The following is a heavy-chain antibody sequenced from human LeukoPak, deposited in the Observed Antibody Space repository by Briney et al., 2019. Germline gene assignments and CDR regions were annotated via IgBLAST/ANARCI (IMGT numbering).Heavy chain of an antibody. Sequence: PSETLSLTCAVYGGSFSGYYWSWIRQPPGKGLEWIGEINHSGSTNYNPSLKSRVTISVDTSKNQFSLKLSSVTAADTAVYYCARGRRFYIDYWGQGTLVTVSS. CDR2: INHSGST. J-gene: IGHJ4*02. CDR1: GGSFSGYY. CDR3: ARGRRFYIDY. V-gene: IGHV4-34*01. D-gene: IGHD5-24*01.